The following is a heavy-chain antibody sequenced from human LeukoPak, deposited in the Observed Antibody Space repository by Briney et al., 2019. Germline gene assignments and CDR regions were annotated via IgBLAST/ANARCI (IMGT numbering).Heavy chain of an antibody. CDR2: INQSGST. CDR3: ARDRGYCSSTSCYSSLNYYYYGMDV. J-gene: IGHJ6*02. D-gene: IGHD2-2*02. CDR1: GGSFRGYY. Sequence: PSETLSLTCAVYGGSFRGYYWSWIRQPPGKGLEWIGEINQSGSTNYNPSLKSRVTISVDTSKNQFSLKLSSVTAADTAVYYCARDRGYCSSTSCYSSLNYYYYGMDVWGQGTTVTVSS. V-gene: IGHV4-34*01.